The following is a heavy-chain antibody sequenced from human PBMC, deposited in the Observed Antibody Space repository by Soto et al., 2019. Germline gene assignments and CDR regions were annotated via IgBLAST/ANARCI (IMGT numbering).Heavy chain of an antibody. CDR3: AKYVCPYSSSCLYPRKYYFDY. Sequence: PGGSLRLSCAASGFTFSRYAMHWVRQAPGKGLEWVAVISADGRDKHYEDSVKGRCTISRDNSKNTLYLQMNSLRAEDTAVYYCAKYVCPYSSSCLYPRKYYFDYWGQGTLVTVSS. D-gene: IGHD6-13*01. J-gene: IGHJ4*02. CDR1: GFTFSRYA. CDR2: ISADGRDK. V-gene: IGHV3-30*18.